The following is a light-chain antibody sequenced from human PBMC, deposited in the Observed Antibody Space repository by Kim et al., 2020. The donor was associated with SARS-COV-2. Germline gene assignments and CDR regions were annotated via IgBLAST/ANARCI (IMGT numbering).Light chain of an antibody. V-gene: IGKV1-5*01. Sequence: ASVGDNVTIPCRASQSISNWLAWYQQKPGKAPNLLIYDASSLGSGVPSRFSGSGSGTEFTLTISSLQPDDFATYYCQHYNTYQATFGPGTKVDIK. J-gene: IGKJ3*01. CDR1: QSISNW. CDR3: QHYNTYQAT. CDR2: DAS.